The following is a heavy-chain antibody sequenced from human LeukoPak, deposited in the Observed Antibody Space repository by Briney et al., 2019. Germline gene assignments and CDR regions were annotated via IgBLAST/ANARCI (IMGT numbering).Heavy chain of an antibody. J-gene: IGHJ4*02. CDR3: ARDKVAGSMAGSNFDY. V-gene: IGHV3-23*01. Sequence: GGSLRLSCAASGFTFSSSAMSWVRQTPGKGLEWVSAISGRDGSTYYADSVKGRFSISRDNSKNTLYLQMNSLRVEDTAVYYCARDKVAGSMAGSNFDYWGQGTLVTVSS. D-gene: IGHD6-19*01. CDR2: ISGRDGST. CDR1: GFTFSSSA.